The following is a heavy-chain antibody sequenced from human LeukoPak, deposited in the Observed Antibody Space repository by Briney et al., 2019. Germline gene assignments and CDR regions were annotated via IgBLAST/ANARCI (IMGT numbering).Heavy chain of an antibody. CDR3: ARDLRVCSGGNCYYYYGMDV. Sequence: SETLSLTCTVSGGSISSGGYYWSWIRQHPGKGLEWIGYIYYSGSTYYNPSLKSRVTISVDTSKNQFSLKLSSVTAADTAVYYCARDLRVCSGGNCYYYYGMDVWGQGTTVTVSS. CDR2: IYYSGST. V-gene: IGHV4-31*03. CDR1: GGSISSGGYY. D-gene: IGHD2-15*01. J-gene: IGHJ6*02.